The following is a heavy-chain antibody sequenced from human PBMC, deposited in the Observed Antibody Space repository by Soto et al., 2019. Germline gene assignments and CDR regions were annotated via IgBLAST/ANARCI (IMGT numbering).Heavy chain of an antibody. CDR1: TDSMNTNNNW. Sequence: QVQLQESGPGLVKPSEPLALTYVVSTDSMNTNNNWWNWVRQPHGKGLEWIVEISRDWDARYNPSLKSRVTISVDKSKGQFSLTLSSVTAADTAVYYCARDTKAPTKQWYFDLWGRVNLVIVAS. V-gene: IGHV4-4*02. J-gene: IGHJ2*01. D-gene: IGHD1-1*01. CDR2: ISRDWDA. CDR3: ARDTKAPTKQWYFDL.